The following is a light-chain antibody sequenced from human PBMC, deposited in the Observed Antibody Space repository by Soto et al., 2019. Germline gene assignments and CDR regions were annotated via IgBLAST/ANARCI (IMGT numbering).Light chain of an antibody. CDR2: AAF. CDR3: LQYYNFSWT. V-gene: IGKV1-6*01. CDR1: QDIRND. Sequence: AIQMTQSPSSLSASVGDRVTITCRASQDIRNDLAWYQQKPGQAPHLLIFAAFNLQSGVPSRFSGGGSGTHFTLTISSMQPDDFATYYCLQYYNFSWTFGQGTKVDIK. J-gene: IGKJ1*01.